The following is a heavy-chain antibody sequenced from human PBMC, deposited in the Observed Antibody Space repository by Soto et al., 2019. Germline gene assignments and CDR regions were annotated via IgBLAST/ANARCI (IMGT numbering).Heavy chain of an antibody. Sequence: SETMSLTCTASGDSISSYYWSWIRQPPGKGLEWIGYIYYSGSTNYNPSLKSRVTISVDTSKNQFSLKLSSVTAADTAVYYCARGRGLRLFLYYFDYWGQGTLVTVSS. CDR2: IYYSGST. CDR3: ARGRGLRLFLYYFDY. J-gene: IGHJ4*02. V-gene: IGHV4-59*01. D-gene: IGHD5-12*01. CDR1: GDSISSYY.